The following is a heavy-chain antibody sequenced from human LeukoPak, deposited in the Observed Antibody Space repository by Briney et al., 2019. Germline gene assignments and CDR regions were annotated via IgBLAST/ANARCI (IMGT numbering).Heavy chain of an antibody. V-gene: IGHV1-69*13. Sequence: SVKVSCKASGGTFSSYAISWVRQAPGQGLEWMGGIIPIFGTANYAQKFQGRVTITADESTSTAYMELSSLRSEDTAVYYCARRALWLGESRRGYYFDYWGQGTLVTVSS. J-gene: IGHJ4*02. D-gene: IGHD3-10*01. CDR2: IIPIFGTA. CDR1: GGTFSSYA. CDR3: ARRALWLGESRRGYYFDY.